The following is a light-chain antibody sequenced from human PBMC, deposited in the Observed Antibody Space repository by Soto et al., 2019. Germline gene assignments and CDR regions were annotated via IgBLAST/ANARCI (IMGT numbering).Light chain of an antibody. Sequence: EIETTQSPSTLSVSPGERATLSCRASQSVSSNLAWYQQKPGQAPRLLIYGASTRATGIPARFSGSGSGTEFTLTISSLQSEDFAVYYCQQYNNWPSLTFAGGTKVDI. V-gene: IGKV3-15*01. CDR2: GAS. CDR1: QSVSSN. CDR3: QQYNNWPSLT. J-gene: IGKJ4*01.